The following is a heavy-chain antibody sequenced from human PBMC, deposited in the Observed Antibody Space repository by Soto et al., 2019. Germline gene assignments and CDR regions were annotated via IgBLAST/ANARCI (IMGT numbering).Heavy chain of an antibody. J-gene: IGHJ4*02. CDR2: IYWDDDK. D-gene: IGHD1-1*01. Sequence: TLSLTCTVSGGSISSYYWSWIRQPPGKALEWLAFIYWDDDKRYSPSLKTRLTITKDTSKNQVVLTMTHVDPVDTASYYCAHRAGLQGNWNGGYFDYWGLGTLVTSPQ. CDR1: GGSISSYYW. CDR3: AHRAGLQGNWNGGYFDY. V-gene: IGHV2-5*08.